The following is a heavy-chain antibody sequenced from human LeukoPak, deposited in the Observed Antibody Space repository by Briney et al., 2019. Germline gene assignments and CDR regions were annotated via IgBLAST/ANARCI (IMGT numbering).Heavy chain of an antibody. V-gene: IGHV3-21*05. D-gene: IGHD6-6*01. Sequence: GSLRLSCAASGSTFSTYNMNWVRQAPGKGLEWVSCISTTSSYIFYADSVRGRFTISRDNAKNSLYLQMNSLRAEDTAVYYCARDPAGIAARLPTFDLWGRGTLVTVSS. J-gene: IGHJ2*01. CDR2: ISTTSSYI. CDR3: ARDPAGIAARLPTFDL. CDR1: GSTFSTYN.